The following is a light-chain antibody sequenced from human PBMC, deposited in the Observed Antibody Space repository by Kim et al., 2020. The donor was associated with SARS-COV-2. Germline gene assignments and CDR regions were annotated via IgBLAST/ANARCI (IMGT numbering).Light chain of an antibody. Sequence: SVSPGQTARITCSGDVLAKKYARWFQQKPGQAPVLVIYKDSERPSGIPERFSGSSSGTTVTLTNSGAQVEDEADYYCYSAADNNLVFGGGTKLTVL. J-gene: IGLJ3*02. CDR1: VLAKKY. CDR2: KDS. CDR3: YSAADNNLV. V-gene: IGLV3-27*01.